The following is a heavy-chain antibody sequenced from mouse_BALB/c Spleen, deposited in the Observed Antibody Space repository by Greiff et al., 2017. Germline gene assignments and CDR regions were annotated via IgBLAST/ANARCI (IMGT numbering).Heavy chain of an antibody. CDR2: ISSGGSYT. D-gene: IGHD1-2*01. J-gene: IGHJ3*01. CDR3: ARRFTTATFAY. CDR1: GFTFSSYA. Sequence: VQLKESGGGLVKPGGSLKLSCAASGFTFSSYAMSWVRQTPEKRLEWVATISSGGSYTYYPDSVKGRFTISRDNAKNTLYLQMSSLRSEDTAMYYCARRFTTATFAYWGQGTLVTVSA. V-gene: IGHV5-9-3*01.